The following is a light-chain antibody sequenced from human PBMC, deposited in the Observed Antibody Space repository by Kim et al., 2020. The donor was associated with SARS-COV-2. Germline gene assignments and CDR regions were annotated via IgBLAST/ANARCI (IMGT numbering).Light chain of an antibody. V-gene: IGLV2-14*04. CDR1: SSDVGGYKY. CDR2: DVS. J-gene: IGLJ1*01. Sequence: GQPITSSCTGTSSDVGGYKYVSWYQQHPGKAPKLMIYDVSKRPSGVSNRFSGSKSGNTASLTISGLQAEDEADYYCSSYTSSSTWVFGTGTQVTVL. CDR3: SSYTSSSTWV.